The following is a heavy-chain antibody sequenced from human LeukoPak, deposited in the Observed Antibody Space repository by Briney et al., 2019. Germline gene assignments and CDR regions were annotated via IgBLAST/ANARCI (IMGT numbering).Heavy chain of an antibody. CDR3: ARGYDSSGYYGTSRTPVDY. CDR1: GYTFSSYS. Sequence: AGGSLRLSCEASGYTFSSYSINWVRQAPGKGLEWVSYINHSGTNKYYADSVKGRFTSSRDNAKNSLYLQMNSLRAEDTAVYYCARGYDSSGYYGTSRTPVDYWGQGTLVTVSS. J-gene: IGHJ4*02. D-gene: IGHD3-22*01. V-gene: IGHV3-48*04. CDR2: INHSGTNK.